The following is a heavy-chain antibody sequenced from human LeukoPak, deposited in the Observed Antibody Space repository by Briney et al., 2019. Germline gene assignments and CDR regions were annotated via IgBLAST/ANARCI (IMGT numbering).Heavy chain of an antibody. CDR2: ILSISATI. CDR3: SSGTEMWFGGPGYMDV. CDR1: GFMFSSYT. V-gene: IGHV3-48*01. J-gene: IGHJ6*03. Sequence: GGSLRLSCAASGFMFSSYTMNWVRQAPGKGLEWVSYILSISATIYYAYSVEGRFTISRDNAKNSLYLEMNSLRAEDTAVYYFSSGTEMWFGGPGYMDVWGQGTTVTVSS. D-gene: IGHD3-10*01.